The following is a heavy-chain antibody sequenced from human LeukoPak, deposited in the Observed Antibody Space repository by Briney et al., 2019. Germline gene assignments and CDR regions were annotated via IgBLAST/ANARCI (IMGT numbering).Heavy chain of an antibody. V-gene: IGHV4-39*01. J-gene: IGHJ1*01. CDR3: ARQEIYEYFQH. CDR2: IYYSGST. CDR1: GGSISSSSYY. D-gene: IGHD3-3*01. Sequence: NPSQTLSLTCIVSGGSISSSSYYWGWIRQPPGKGLEWIGSIYYSGSTYYNPSLKSRVTISVDTSKNQFSLKLSSVTAADTAVYYCARQEIYEYFQHWGQGTLVTVSS.